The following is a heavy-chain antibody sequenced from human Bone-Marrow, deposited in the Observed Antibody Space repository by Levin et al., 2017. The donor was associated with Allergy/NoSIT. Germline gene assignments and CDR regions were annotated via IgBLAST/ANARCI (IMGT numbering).Heavy chain of an antibody. Sequence: SQTLSLTCTVSGVSVTTRNYYWGWIRQPPGRGLEWIGSISHSGTTHYSPSLSDRLTVSLDTSKNHFSLSLRSVTAADTAQYCCATREQERYFDWLLGGDYFYMDVWGKGTTVIVSS. V-gene: IGHV4-39*02. CDR2: ISHSGTT. D-gene: IGHD3-9*01. J-gene: IGHJ6*03. CDR1: GVSVTTRNYY. CDR3: ATREQERYFDWLLGGDYFYMDV.